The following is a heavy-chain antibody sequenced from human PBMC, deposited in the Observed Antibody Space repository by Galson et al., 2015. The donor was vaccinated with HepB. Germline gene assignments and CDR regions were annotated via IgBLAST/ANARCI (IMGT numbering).Heavy chain of an antibody. J-gene: IGHJ5*02. CDR1: ADSFTNCW. D-gene: IGHD6-19*01. V-gene: IGHV5-51*01. Sequence: QSGAEVKKPGESLKISCTGSADSFTNCWIGWVRQMPGKGLEWMGIIYPGDSTTIYRPSFQGQVTISADKSISTAYLQWSSLKASDTAMYYCARLAGTERWWFDPWGQGTLVTVSS. CDR2: IYPGDSTT. CDR3: ARLAGTERWWFDP.